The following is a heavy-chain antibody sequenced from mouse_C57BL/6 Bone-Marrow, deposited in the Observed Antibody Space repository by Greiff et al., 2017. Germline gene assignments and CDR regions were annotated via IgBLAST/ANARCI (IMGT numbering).Heavy chain of an antibody. Sequence: VQLQEPGAELVKPGASVKMSCKASGYTFTTYSIEWMKQNHGKSLEWIGNFHPSNDDTKYHEKFKGKATLTVEKSSSPVYLELSRFTSDDSAVYYCARGDNYGGYYFDYGGQGTTLTVSS. CDR2: FHPSNDDT. CDR3: ARGDNYGGYYFDY. V-gene: IGHV1-47*01. CDR1: GYTFTTYS. J-gene: IGHJ2*01. D-gene: IGHD1-1*01.